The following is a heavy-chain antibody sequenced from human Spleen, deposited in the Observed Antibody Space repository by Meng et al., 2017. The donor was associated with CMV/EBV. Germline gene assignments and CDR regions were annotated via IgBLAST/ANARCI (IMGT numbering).Heavy chain of an antibody. CDR1: GFTFSTYA. CDR3: ARSRALERSYLDV. V-gene: IGHV3-30*04. D-gene: IGHD3-3*01. CDR2: ISYDGSDK. J-gene: IGHJ6*02. Sequence: SLKISCAASGFTFSTYALNWVRQAPGKGLEWVAIISYDGSDKYHADAVKGRFTISRDNSKNRLYLRMNSLRPEDAAVYYCARSRALERSYLDVWGQGTTVTVSS.